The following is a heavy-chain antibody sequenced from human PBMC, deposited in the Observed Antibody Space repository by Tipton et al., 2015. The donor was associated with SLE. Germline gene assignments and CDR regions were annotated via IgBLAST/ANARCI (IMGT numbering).Heavy chain of an antibody. D-gene: IGHD4/OR15-4a*01. J-gene: IGHJ4*02. CDR1: GGSIRSSNW. CDR2: IQHSGYT. Sequence: TLSLTCTVSGGSIRSSNWWSWVRQPPGKGLEWIGEIQHSGYTNSNPSLKSRVTMSVDKSKNQFSLKLSPVTVADTAVYYCAKDYNHDNPDYNWGQGTLVIVSS. V-gene: IGHV4-4*02. CDR3: AKDYNHDNPDYN.